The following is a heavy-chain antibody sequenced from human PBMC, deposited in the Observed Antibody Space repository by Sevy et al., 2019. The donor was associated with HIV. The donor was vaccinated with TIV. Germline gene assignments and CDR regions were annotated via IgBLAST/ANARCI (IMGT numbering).Heavy chain of an antibody. CDR2: ISSDGSST. V-gene: IGHV3-74*01. CDR3: TRAGSDYYDSSGPFDY. Sequence: GGSLRLSCAASGFTFSSYWMHWVRQAPGKGLVWVSRISSDGSSTNYADSVKGRFTISRDNAKNTLYLQMNSLKTEDTAVYYCTRAGSDYYDSSGPFDYWGQGTLVSVSS. D-gene: IGHD3-22*01. J-gene: IGHJ4*02. CDR1: GFTFSSYW.